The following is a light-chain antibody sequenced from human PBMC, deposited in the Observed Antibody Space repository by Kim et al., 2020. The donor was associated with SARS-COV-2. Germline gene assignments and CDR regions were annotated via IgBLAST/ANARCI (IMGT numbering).Light chain of an antibody. J-gene: IGLJ7*01. CDR1: SSDVGGYDY. V-gene: IGLV2-8*01. CDR2: EVS. Sequence: QSALAQPPSASGSPGQSVTVSCTGTSSDVGGYDYVSWYQQHPGKARTLIIYEVSQRPSGVPDRFSASKSGNTASLTVSGLQPDDEALYFCCSYAGDNRLVFGGGTQLTVL. CDR3: CSYAGDNRLV.